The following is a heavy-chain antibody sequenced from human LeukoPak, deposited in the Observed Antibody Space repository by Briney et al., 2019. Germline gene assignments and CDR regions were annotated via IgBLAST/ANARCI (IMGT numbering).Heavy chain of an antibody. CDR3: ARDDRDSRDGYNWGASY. CDR1: GYTFTSHD. V-gene: IGHV1-69*05. Sequence: ASVKVSCKASGYTFTSHDINWVRQAPGQGLEWMGGIIPIFGTANYAQKFQGRVTITTDESTSTAYMELSSLRSEDTAVYYCARDDRDSRDGYNWGASYWGQGTLVTVSS. D-gene: IGHD5-24*01. J-gene: IGHJ4*02. CDR2: IIPIFGTA.